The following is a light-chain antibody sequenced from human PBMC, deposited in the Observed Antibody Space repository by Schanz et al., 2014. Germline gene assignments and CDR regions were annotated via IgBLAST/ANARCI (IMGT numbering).Light chain of an antibody. Sequence: EIVMTQSPATLSVSPGERATLSCRASQPVSSFLAWYQQKPGQAPRLLIYGASTRATGIPARFSGSGSGTDFTLTISSLQPEDFATYYCQQLNSYPVTFGGGTKVEIK. CDR1: QPVSSF. CDR3: QQLNSYPVT. V-gene: IGKV3-15*01. CDR2: GAS. J-gene: IGKJ4*01.